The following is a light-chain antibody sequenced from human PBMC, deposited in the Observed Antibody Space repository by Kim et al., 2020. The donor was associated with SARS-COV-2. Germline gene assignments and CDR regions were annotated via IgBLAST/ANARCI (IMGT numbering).Light chain of an antibody. Sequence: GQSTTISCTGTSSDVGAYNYVSWYQHHPGKAPKLMIFDVNNRPSGLSNRFSGSKSGNTASLTISGLQAEDEADYYCSSYATTRSYVFGTGTKVTVL. CDR3: SSYATTRSYV. CDR2: DVN. J-gene: IGLJ1*01. CDR1: SSDVGAYNY. V-gene: IGLV2-14*03.